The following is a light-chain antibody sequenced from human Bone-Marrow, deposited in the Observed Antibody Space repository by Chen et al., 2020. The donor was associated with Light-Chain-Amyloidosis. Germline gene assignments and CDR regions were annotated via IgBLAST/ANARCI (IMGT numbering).Light chain of an antibody. J-gene: IGLJ3*02. CDR3: QVWDRSSDRPV. Sequence: SYVLTQPSSVSVAPGQTATLACGGNNIGSTSVHWYQQTPGQAPLLVVYDDSDRPSGIPERLSGTNCGNTATLTSSRVEAGDEADYYGQVWDRSSDRPVFGGGTKLTVL. CDR2: DDS. V-gene: IGLV3-21*02. CDR1: NIGSTS.